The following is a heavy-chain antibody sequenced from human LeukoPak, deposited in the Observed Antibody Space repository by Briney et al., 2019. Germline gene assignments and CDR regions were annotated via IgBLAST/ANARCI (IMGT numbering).Heavy chain of an antibody. CDR3: ASRHCSSTRCPFDY. J-gene: IGHJ4*02. CDR1: GGSISSSSYY. D-gene: IGHD2-2*01. Sequence: PSEPLSLTCTVSGGSISSSSYYWGWIRQPPGKGLEWIGSIYYSGSTYYNPSLKSRVTISVDTSKNQFSLKLSSVTAADTAVYYCASRHCSSTRCPFDYRGQGTLVTVSS. V-gene: IGHV4-39*01. CDR2: IYYSGST.